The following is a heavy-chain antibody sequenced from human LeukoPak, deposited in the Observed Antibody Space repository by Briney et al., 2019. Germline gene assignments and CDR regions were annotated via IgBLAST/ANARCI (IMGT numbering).Heavy chain of an antibody. CDR1: GFTFSSYS. D-gene: IGHD2-21*01. CDR3: AREWGTYCGGDCHLDY. V-gene: IGHV3-48*01. CDR2: ISSSSSTI. J-gene: IGHJ4*02. Sequence: GGSLRLSCAASGFTFSSYSMNWVRQAPGKGLEWVSYISSSSSTIYYADSVKGRFTISRDNAKNSLYLQMNSLRAEDTAVYYCAREWGTYCGGDCHLDYWGQGTLVTVSS.